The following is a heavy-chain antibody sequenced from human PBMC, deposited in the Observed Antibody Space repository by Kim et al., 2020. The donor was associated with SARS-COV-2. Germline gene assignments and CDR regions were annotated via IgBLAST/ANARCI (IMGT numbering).Heavy chain of an antibody. V-gene: IGHV3-23*01. CDR1: GFTFSSYA. CDR3: AKRSAYCSGGRCYSQEYYSDS. J-gene: IGHJ5*01. CDR2: ISGSGGST. D-gene: IGHD2-15*01. Sequence: GGSLRLSCAASGFTFSSYAMSWVRQAPGKGLEWVSAISGSGGSTYYADSVKGRFTISRDNSKNTLYLQMNSLRAEDTAVYYCAKRSAYCSGGRCYSQEYYSDSWGHRTLFTVSS.